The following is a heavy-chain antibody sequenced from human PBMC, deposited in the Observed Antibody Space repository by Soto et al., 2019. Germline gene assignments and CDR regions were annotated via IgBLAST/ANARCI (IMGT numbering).Heavy chain of an antibody. CDR2: ISGSGGST. CDR1: GFTFSSYA. CDR3: AKDYAIPYYYDTEESPPDAFDI. Sequence: GGSLRLSCAASGFTFSSYAMSWVRQAPGKGLEWVSAISGSGGSTSYADTVKGRFTISRDNSKNTLYLQMNSLRAEDKAVYYCAKDYAIPYYYDTEESPPDAFDIWGQGTMVTVSS. V-gene: IGHV3-23*01. D-gene: IGHD3-22*01. J-gene: IGHJ3*02.